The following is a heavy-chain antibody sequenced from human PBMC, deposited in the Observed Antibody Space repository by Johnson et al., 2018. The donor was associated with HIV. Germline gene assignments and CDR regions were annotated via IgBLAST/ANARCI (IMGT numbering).Heavy chain of an antibody. J-gene: IGHJ3*02. CDR3: ARAGAVGFDAFDI. V-gene: IGHV3-53*01. CDR1: GFTVSSNY. Sequence: EVQLVESGGGLIQPGGSLRLSCAASGFTVSSNYMSWVRLAPGKGLEWVSVIYSGGKTYYADSVKGRFTISRDNAKNSLDLQMNSLRAEDTAVYYCARAGAVGFDAFDIWGQGTMVTVSS. CDR2: IYSGGKT. D-gene: IGHD6-19*01.